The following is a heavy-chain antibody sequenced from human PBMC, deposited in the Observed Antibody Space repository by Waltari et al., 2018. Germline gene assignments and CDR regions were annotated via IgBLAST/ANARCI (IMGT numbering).Heavy chain of an antibody. D-gene: IGHD2-15*01. CDR2: ISGSGGST. V-gene: IGHV3-23*01. J-gene: IGHJ6*02. Sequence: EVQLLESGGGLVQPGGSLRLSCAASGFTFSSYAMSWVRQAPGKGLEWVSAISGSGGSTYYADSVKGRFTISRDNSKNTLYLQMNSLRAEDTAVYYCAKEEYCSGGSCYLAVYYYYGMDVWGQGTTVTVSS. CDR3: AKEEYCSGGSCYLAVYYYYGMDV. CDR1: GFTFSSYA.